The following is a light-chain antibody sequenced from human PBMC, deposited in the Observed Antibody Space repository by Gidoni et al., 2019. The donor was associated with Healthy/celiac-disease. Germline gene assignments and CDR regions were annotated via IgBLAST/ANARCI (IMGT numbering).Light chain of an antibody. V-gene: IGKV1-33*01. CDR1: QDISNS. CDR2: DAS. J-gene: IGKJ4*01. Sequence: DIQMTQSPSSLSASVGDRVTSTCQASQDISNSLNWYQQKTGKAPKLLIDDASNLETGVPSRFSGCGSGSDFTFTSSSLQPEDIATYYCQQYDNLPLTFGGGTKVEIK. CDR3: QQYDNLPLT.